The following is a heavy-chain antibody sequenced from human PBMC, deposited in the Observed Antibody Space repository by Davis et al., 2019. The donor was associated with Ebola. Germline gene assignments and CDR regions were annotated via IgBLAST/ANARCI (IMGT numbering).Heavy chain of an antibody. J-gene: IGHJ4*02. CDR2: IYYSGST. CDR1: GGSISSGDYY. D-gene: IGHD3-10*01. V-gene: IGHV4-30-4*01. CDR3: ARVLLWFGDRDYFDY. Sequence: SETLSLTCTVSGGSISSGDYYWSWIRQPPGKGLEWIGYIYYSGSTYYNPSLKSRVTISVDTSKNQFPLKLSPVTAADTAVYYCARVLLWFGDRDYFDYWGQGTLVTVSS.